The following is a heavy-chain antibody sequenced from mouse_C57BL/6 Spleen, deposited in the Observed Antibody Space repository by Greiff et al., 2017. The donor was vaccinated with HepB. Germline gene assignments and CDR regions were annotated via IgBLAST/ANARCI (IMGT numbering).Heavy chain of an antibody. V-gene: IGHV1-82*01. J-gene: IGHJ2*01. Sequence: VQLQQSGPELVKPGASVKISCKASGYAFSSSWMNWVKQRPGKGLEWIGRIYPGDGDTNYNGKFKGKATLTADKSSSTAYMQLSSLTSEDSAVCFCALYSNPDYWGQGTTLTVSS. CDR1: GYAFSSSW. CDR2: IYPGDGDT. CDR3: ALYSNPDY. D-gene: IGHD2-5*01.